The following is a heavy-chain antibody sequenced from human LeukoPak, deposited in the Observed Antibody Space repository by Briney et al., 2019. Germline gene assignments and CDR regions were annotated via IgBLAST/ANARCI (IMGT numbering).Heavy chain of an antibody. CDR2: IYYTGT. D-gene: IGHD7-27*01. Sequence: SETLSLTCTVSGGSVTDYYWSWIRQSPGKGLEWIGYIYYTGTSYNPPLKSRVTISADTSKNQFSLKLISVTAADTAVYYCASRKLGNDYWGQGTLVTVSS. CDR3: ASRKLGNDY. V-gene: IGHV4-59*02. J-gene: IGHJ4*02. CDR1: GGSVTDYY.